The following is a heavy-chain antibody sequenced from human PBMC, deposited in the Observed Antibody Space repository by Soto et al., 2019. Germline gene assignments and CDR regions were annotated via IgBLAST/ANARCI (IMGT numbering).Heavy chain of an antibody. Sequence: QEQLVQSGAEVKKPGASVKVSCKASGYTFSGYYIHWLRQAPGQGLEWMGWINPNSGGTNYAQKFQGRVTVTRDTPTSTAYMELSRITSDDTAVYYCARYLTEGYCTITGCYTRPLYGMDVWGQGTTVTVSS. CDR2: INPNSGGT. D-gene: IGHD2-2*02. CDR3: ARYLTEGYCTITGCYTRPLYGMDV. V-gene: IGHV1-2*02. CDR1: GYTFSGYY. J-gene: IGHJ6*02.